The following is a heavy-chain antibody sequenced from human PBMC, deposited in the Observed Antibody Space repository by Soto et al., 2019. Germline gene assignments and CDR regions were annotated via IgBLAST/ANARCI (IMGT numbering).Heavy chain of an antibody. CDR2: ISAYNGNT. V-gene: IGHV1-18*01. CDR1: GYTFTSYG. J-gene: IGHJ4*02. D-gene: IGHD3-3*01. CDR3: ARALGKYYDFWSGYSTQFDY. Sequence: QVQLVQSGAEVKKPGASVKVSCKASGYTFTSYGISWVRQAPGQGLEWMGWISAYNGNTTYAQKLQGRVTMTTDTSTSTAYMELRSLRSDDTAVYYCARALGKYYDFWSGYSTQFDYWGQGTLVTVSS.